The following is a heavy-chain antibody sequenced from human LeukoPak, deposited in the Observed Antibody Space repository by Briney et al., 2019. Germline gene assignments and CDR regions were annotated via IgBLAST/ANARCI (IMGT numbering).Heavy chain of an antibody. J-gene: IGHJ4*02. CDR3: AKDIVAPGLFFDY. CDR1: GFTVSSNY. Sequence: GGSLRLSCAASGFTVSSNYMSWVRQAPGKGLEWVSYISPNSGSTIYYADSVKGRFTISRDNAKNSLYLQMNSLSAEDTAVYYCAKDIVAPGLFFDYWGQGTLVTVSS. V-gene: IGHV3-11*01. CDR2: ISPNSGSTI. D-gene: IGHD3-16*02.